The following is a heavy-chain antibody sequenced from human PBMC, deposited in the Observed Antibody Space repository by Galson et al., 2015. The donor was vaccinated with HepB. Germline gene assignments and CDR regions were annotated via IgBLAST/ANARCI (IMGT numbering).Heavy chain of an antibody. J-gene: IGHJ4*02. D-gene: IGHD3-16*01. CDR3: AKSQGVGAYSPFDY. CDR2: ISSDSDYI. Sequence: SLRLSCAASGFTFSTYSMTWVRQAPGKGLEWVSFISSDSDYIYDADSVKGRFTISRDNAKNSLYLQMNSLRAEDTAVYYCAKSQGVGAYSPFDYWGQGSLVTVSS. V-gene: IGHV3-21*01. CDR1: GFTFSTYS.